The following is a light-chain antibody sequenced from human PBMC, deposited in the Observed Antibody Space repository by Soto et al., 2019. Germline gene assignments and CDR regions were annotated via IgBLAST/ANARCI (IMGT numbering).Light chain of an antibody. Sequence: DIQMTQSPSSLSASVGDRVTITCRASQSISSYLNWYQQKPGKAPKFLIYVASTLQSGVPSRFSGSRSGTDFTLTITSLQPEDFATYYCQQSYRSPYTFGQGTMLEIK. V-gene: IGKV1-39*01. CDR2: VAS. CDR1: QSISSY. J-gene: IGKJ2*01. CDR3: QQSYRSPYT.